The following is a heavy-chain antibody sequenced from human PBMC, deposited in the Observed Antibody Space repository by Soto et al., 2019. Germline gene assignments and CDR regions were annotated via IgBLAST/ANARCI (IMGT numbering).Heavy chain of an antibody. J-gene: IGHJ6*02. D-gene: IGHD6-6*01. Sequence: GASVKVSCKASGVTFSSYAISWVRQAPGQGLEWMGGIIPIFGTANYAQKFQGRVTITADESTSTAYMELSSLRSEDTAVYYCARDNSDSSSAGGYYYYGMDVWGQGTTVTVSS. CDR1: GVTFSSYA. V-gene: IGHV1-69*13. CDR3: ARDNSDSSSAGGYYYYGMDV. CDR2: IIPIFGTA.